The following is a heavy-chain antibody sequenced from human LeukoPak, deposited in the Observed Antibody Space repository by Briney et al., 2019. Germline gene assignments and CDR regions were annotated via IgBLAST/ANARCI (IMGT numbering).Heavy chain of an antibody. Sequence: PSETLSLTCTVSGGSISSYHWSWIRQPPGKGLEWIGYISYSGSTRYNPSLKSRVTISVDTSKNQFSLKLSSVTAADTAVYYCARPSRKSYHQYSSGWYGWFDPWGQGTLVTVSS. D-gene: IGHD6-19*01. CDR2: ISYSGST. J-gene: IGHJ5*02. V-gene: IGHV4-59*12. CDR1: GGSISSYH. CDR3: ARPSRKSYHQYSSGWYGWFDP.